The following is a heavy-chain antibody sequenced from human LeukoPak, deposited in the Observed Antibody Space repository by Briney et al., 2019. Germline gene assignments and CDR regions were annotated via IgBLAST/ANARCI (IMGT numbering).Heavy chain of an antibody. CDR2: IDPHSWGT. CDR3: AREYYDSSGTKYAFDL. Sequence: GASVKVSCKASGYTFIDYYIHWVRQAPGQGLEWMGCIDPHSWGTKYEQKLQGRVTMTRDTSINTAYMELSRLRSDGTAVFYCAREYYDSSGTKYAFDLWGRGTMVTVSS. V-gene: IGHV1-2*02. J-gene: IGHJ3*01. CDR1: GYTFIDYY. D-gene: IGHD3-22*01.